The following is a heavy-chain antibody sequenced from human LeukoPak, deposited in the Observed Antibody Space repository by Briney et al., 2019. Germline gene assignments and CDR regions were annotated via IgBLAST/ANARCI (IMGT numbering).Heavy chain of an antibody. Sequence: PSETLSLTCTVSGGSISSGGYYWSWIRQHPGKGLEWIGYIYYSRSTYYNPSLKSRVTISVDTSKNQFSLKLSSVTAADTAVYYCAREHVAVDSSGYRPFDYWGQGTLVTVSS. V-gene: IGHV4-31*03. CDR3: AREHVAVDSSGYRPFDY. J-gene: IGHJ4*02. CDR2: IYYSRST. CDR1: GGSISSGGYY. D-gene: IGHD3-22*01.